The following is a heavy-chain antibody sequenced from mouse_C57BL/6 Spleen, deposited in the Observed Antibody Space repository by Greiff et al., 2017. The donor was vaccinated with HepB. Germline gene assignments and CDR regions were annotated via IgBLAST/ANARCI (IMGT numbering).Heavy chain of an antibody. V-gene: IGHV1-15*01. CDR3: TRSGTTVVARYFDV. CDR2: IDPETGGT. Sequence: QVQLKQSGAELVRPGASVTLSCKASGYTFTDYEMHWVKQTPVHGLEWIGAIDPETGGTAYNQKFKGKAILTADKSSSTAYMELRSLTSEDSAVYYCTRSGTTVVARYFDVWGTGTTVTVSS. CDR1: GYTFTDYE. J-gene: IGHJ1*03. D-gene: IGHD1-1*01.